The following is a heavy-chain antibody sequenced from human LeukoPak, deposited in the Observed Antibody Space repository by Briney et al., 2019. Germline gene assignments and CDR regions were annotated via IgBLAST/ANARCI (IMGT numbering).Heavy chain of an antibody. V-gene: IGHV4-34*01. Sequence: PSETLSLTCAVYGGSFSGYYWSWIRQPPGKGLEWIGEINHSGSTNYNPSLKSRVTISVDTSKNQFSLKLSSVTAADTAVYYCARITMVRGVITNYYYYYGMDVWGQGTTVTVSS. CDR2: INHSGST. J-gene: IGHJ6*02. D-gene: IGHD3-10*01. CDR3: ARITMVRGVITNYYYYYGMDV. CDR1: GGSFSGYY.